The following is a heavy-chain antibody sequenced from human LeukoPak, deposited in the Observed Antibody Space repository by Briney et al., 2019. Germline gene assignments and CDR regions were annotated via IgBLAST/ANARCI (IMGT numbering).Heavy chain of an antibody. J-gene: IGHJ4*02. D-gene: IGHD3-10*01. Sequence: ASVKVSCKASGYTFTSYYMHWVRQAPGQGLEWMGIINPSGGSTSYAQKFQGRVTMTRDTSTSTVYMELSSLRSEDTAVYYCARDSNLSITMVRGVIGYWGQGTLVTVSS. CDR2: INPSGGST. CDR1: GYTFTSYY. V-gene: IGHV1-46*01. CDR3: ARDSNLSITMVRGVIGY.